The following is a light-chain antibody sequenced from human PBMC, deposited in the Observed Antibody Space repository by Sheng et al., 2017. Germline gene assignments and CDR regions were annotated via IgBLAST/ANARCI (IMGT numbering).Light chain of an antibody. J-gene: IGKJ3*01. CDR1: HDISTN. Sequence: DIQMTQSPSSLSASVGDRVTITCQASHDISTNLNWCXQKPGQAPKVLIYDVSLLETGVPSRFSGSGSGTDFTLTISGLQPEDIATYYCQHYDPLVPIFTFGPGTRVDL. CDR3: QHYDPLVPIFT. V-gene: IGKV1-33*01. CDR2: DVS.